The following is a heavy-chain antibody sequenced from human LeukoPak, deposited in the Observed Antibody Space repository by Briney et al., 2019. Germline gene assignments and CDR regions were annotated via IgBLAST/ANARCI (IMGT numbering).Heavy chain of an antibody. J-gene: IGHJ4*02. D-gene: IGHD2-21*02. V-gene: IGHV4-39*07. CDR3: ARRTTYLGWRPSESPSCFDF. CDR1: GGSISSSSYY. Sequence: SETLSLTCTVSGGSISSSSYYWGWIRQPPGKGLEWIGSIYYSGSTYYNPSLKSRVTISVDTSKNQFSLKLTSVTAADTAVYYCARRTTYLGWRPSESPSCFDFWGQGILVTVSS. CDR2: IYYSGST.